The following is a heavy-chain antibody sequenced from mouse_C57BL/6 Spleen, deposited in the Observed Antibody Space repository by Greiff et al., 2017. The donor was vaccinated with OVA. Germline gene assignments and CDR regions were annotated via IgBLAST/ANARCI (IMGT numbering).Heavy chain of an antibody. Sequence: QVQLQQPGTELVKPGASVKLSCKASGYTFTSYWMHWVKQRPGQGLEWIGNINPSNGGTTYNEKFKSKATLTVDQSSRTAYMKLSSLTSEDSAVYYCARGDYYGSSYGYAMDDWGQGTSVTVSS. CDR1: GYTFTSYW. CDR2: INPSNGGT. V-gene: IGHV1-53*01. J-gene: IGHJ4*01. D-gene: IGHD1-1*01. CDR3: ARGDYYGSSYGYAMDD.